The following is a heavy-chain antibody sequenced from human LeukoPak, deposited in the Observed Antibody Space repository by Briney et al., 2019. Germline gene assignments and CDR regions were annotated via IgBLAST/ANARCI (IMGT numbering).Heavy chain of an antibody. D-gene: IGHD3-10*01. Sequence: GRSLRLSCAASGFTFDDYAMHWVRQAPGKGLEWVSGISWHSGTIGYADSVKGRFTISRDNSKNTLYLQMNSLRAEDTAVYYCARDRGRGALDCWGQGTLVTVSS. J-gene: IGHJ4*02. V-gene: IGHV3-9*01. CDR3: ARDRGRGALDC. CDR1: GFTFDDYA. CDR2: ISWHSGTI.